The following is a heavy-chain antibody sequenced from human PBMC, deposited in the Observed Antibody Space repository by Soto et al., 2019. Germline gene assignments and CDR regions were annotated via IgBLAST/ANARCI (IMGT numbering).Heavy chain of an antibody. CDR3: ARPSSGWSTGWAFDI. CDR1: GGSISSYY. D-gene: IGHD6-19*01. V-gene: IGHV4-59*01. Sequence: SETLSLTCTVSGGSISSYYWSWIRQPPGKGLEWIGYIYYSGSTNYNPSLKSRVTISVDTSKNQFSLKLSSVTAADTAVYYCARPSSGWSTGWAFDIWGQGTMVTVSS. J-gene: IGHJ3*02. CDR2: IYYSGST.